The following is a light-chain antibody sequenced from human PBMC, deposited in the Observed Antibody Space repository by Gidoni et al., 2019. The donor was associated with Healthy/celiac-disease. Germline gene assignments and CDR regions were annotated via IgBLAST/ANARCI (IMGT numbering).Light chain of an antibody. CDR3: QQSYSTPMYT. J-gene: IGKJ2*01. Sequence: DIQITQSPSSLSASVGDRVTITCRASQSISSYLNWYQQKPGKVPKLLIYAASSLQSGVPSRFSGSGSGTDFTLTISSLQPEDFATYYCQQSYSTPMYTFGQGTKLEIK. CDR2: AAS. V-gene: IGKV1-39*01. CDR1: QSISSY.